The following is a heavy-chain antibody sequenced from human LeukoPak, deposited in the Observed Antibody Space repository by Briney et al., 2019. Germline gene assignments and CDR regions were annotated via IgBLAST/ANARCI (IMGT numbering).Heavy chain of an antibody. CDR1: GGSISSGGYY. CDR3: ARDVTGDAFDI. V-gene: IGHV4-31*03. Sequence: PSETLSLTCTVSGGSISSGGYYWSWIRQHPGKGLEWIGYIYYSGSTYYNPSLKSRVTISVDTSKNQFSLKLSSVTAADTAVYYCARDVTGDAFDIWGQGTMVTVSS. D-gene: IGHD2-21*02. CDR2: IYYSGST. J-gene: IGHJ3*02.